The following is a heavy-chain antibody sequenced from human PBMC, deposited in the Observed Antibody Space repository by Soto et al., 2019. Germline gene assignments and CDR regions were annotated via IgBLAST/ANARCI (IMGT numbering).Heavy chain of an antibody. CDR3: ERGFGSFYCMDV. CDR1: GFTFSSYD. Sequence: GGYLRLSCAASGFTFSSYDMHWVRQAPGRGLEWVSVIGTAGDTSYRGSVKGRFTISREKANNSLYLQMNSLLAGDTAVYYCERGFGSFYCMDVWGKGTTVTVSS. CDR2: IGTAGDT. V-gene: IGHV3-13*01. D-gene: IGHD3-10*01. J-gene: IGHJ6*03.